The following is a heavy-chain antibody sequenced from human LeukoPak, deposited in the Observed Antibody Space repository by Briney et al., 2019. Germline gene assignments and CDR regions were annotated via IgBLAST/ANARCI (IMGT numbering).Heavy chain of an antibody. D-gene: IGHD3-16*02. V-gene: IGHV1-69*13. J-gene: IGHJ5*02. CDR1: GGTFSSYA. CDR3: ATGGSYRPGYNWFDP. Sequence: SVKVSCKASGGTFSSYAISWVRQAPGQGLEWMGGIIPIFGTANYAQKFQGRVTITADESTSTAYMELSSLRSEDTAVYYCATGGSYRPGYNWFDPWGQGTLVTVSS. CDR2: IIPIFGTA.